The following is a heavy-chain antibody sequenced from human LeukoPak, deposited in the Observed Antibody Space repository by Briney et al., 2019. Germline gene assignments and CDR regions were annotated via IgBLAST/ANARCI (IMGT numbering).Heavy chain of an antibody. CDR2: IYPGESDT. CDR3: ARGDSIAGGAFDI. V-gene: IGHV5-51*01. CDR1: GYSFTSYW. Sequence: PGESLQISCKGSGYSFTSYWIGWVRQLPGKGLEWMGIIYPGESDTRYSPSFQGQVTISADKSISTAYLQWSSLKASDTAMYYCARGDSIAGGAFDIWGQGTMVTVSS. J-gene: IGHJ3*02. D-gene: IGHD6-13*01.